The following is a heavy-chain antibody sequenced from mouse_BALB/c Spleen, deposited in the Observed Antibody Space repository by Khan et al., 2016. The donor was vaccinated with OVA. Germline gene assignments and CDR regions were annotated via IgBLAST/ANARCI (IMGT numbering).Heavy chain of an antibody. D-gene: IGHD2-14*01. CDR2: INPSSSYP. CDR3: TRGGAYYRSDGWFAY. Sequence: VQLQQSGAELARPGASVKMSCKASGYTFTSYTMHWVKQRPGQGLEWIGYINPSSSYPNYNQKFKAKATLTAAKSSSTAYMQLSSLTSEDSAVFYCTRGGAYYRSDGWFAYWGQGTLVTGSA. J-gene: IGHJ3*01. CDR1: GYTFTSYT. V-gene: IGHV1-4*01.